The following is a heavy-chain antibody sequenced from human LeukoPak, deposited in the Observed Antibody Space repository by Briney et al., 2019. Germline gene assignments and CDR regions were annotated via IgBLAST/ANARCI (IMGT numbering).Heavy chain of an antibody. Sequence: SETLSLTCTVSGGFISNSNSHWGWIRQPPGKGLEWVGTIYYSGSTYYKSSLKSRVTISVDTSKNQFSLKLSSVTAADTAVYFCARVSWSPGTSYYYMDVWGKGTTVTVSS. V-gene: IGHV4-39*07. D-gene: IGHD1-1*01. CDR3: ARVSWSPGTSYYYMDV. CDR2: IYYSGST. J-gene: IGHJ6*03. CDR1: GGFISNSNSH.